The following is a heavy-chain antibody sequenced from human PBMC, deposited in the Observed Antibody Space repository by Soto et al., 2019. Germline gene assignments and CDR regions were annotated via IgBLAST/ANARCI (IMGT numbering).Heavy chain of an antibody. CDR3: ARSPRSSPYFDY. CDR2: IYPGDHET. CDR1: GYTFSNFW. V-gene: IGHV5-51*01. D-gene: IGHD6-13*01. J-gene: IGHJ4*02. Sequence: PGESLKISRQSSGYTFSNFWIGWVRQLPGKGLEWMGIIYPGDHETRYSPSFHGKVTISADRSINTAYLQWNSLEASDTAFYFCARSPRSSPYFDYWGQGALVTVSS.